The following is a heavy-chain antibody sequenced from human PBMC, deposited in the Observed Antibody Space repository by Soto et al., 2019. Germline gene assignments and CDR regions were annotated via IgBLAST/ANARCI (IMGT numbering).Heavy chain of an antibody. V-gene: IGHV3-23*01. CDR2: ISGSGGST. D-gene: IGHD6-19*01. CDR3: AKDFRGIIAVAGTGSY. J-gene: IGHJ4*02. CDR1: GFTFSSYA. Sequence: EVQLLESGGGLVQPGGSLRLSCAASGFTFSSYAMSWVRQAPGKGLEWVSAISGSGGSTCYADSVKGRFTISRDNSKNTLYLQMNSLRAEDTAVYYCAKDFRGIIAVAGTGSYWGQGTLVTVSS.